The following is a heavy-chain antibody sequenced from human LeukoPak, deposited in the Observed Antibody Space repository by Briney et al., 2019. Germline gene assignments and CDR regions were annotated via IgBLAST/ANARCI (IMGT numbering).Heavy chain of an antibody. Sequence: SVKVSCKASGGTFSSYAISWVRQAPGQGLEWMGGIIPIFGTANYAQKFQGRVTITADEPTSTAYMELSSLRSEDTAVYYCARGGYCSSTSCYPPRYYYGMDVWGKGTTVTVSS. CDR3: ARGGYCSSTSCYPPRYYYGMDV. CDR1: GGTFSSYA. J-gene: IGHJ6*04. D-gene: IGHD2-2*01. CDR2: IIPIFGTA. V-gene: IGHV1-69*13.